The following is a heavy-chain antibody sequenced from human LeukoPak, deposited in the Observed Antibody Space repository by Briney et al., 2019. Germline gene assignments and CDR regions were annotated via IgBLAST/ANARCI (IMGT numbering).Heavy chain of an antibody. V-gene: IGHV1-2*02. CDR2: INPNSGGT. J-gene: IGHJ4*02. Sequence: ASVKVSFKASGYTFTGYYMNWVRQAPGQGLEWMGWINPNSGGTNYAQKLQGRVTMTRDTSITTAHMELSRLRSDDTAVYYCARGWDSLYYFDYWGQGTLVTVSS. CDR3: ARGWDSLYYFDY. CDR1: GYTFTGYY. D-gene: IGHD1-26*01.